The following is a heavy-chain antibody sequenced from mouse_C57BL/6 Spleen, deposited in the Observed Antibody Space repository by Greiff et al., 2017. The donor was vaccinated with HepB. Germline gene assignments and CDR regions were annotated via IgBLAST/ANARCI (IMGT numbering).Heavy chain of an antibody. CDR3: AREGGAGPLRAMDY. D-gene: IGHD3-3*01. CDR1: GYTFTSYW. V-gene: IGHV1-5*01. J-gene: IGHJ4*01. CDR2: IYPGNSDT. Sequence: EVQLQQSGTVLARPGASVKMSCKTSGYTFTSYWMHWVKQRPGQGLEWIGAIYPGNSDTSYNQKFKGKAKLTAVTSPSTAYMELSSLTNEDSAVYYCAREGGAGPLRAMDYWGQGTSVTVSS.